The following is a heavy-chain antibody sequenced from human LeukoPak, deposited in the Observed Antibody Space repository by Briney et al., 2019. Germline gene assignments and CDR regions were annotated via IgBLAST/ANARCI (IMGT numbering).Heavy chain of an antibody. CDR1: GGSISSGGYS. CDR2: IYHSGST. V-gene: IGHV4-30-2*03. J-gene: IGHJ4*02. D-gene: IGHD2-21*02. CDR3: ARHGHHGDHDY. Sequence: SETLSLTCAVSGGSISSGGYSWSWIRQPPGKGLEWIGYIYHSGSTYYNPSLKSRVTISVDTSKNQFSLKLTSVTAADTAVYYCARHGHHGDHDYWGQGTLVTVSS.